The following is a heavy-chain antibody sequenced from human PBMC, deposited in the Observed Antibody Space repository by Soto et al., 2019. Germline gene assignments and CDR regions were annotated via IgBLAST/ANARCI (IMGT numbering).Heavy chain of an antibody. D-gene: IGHD2-2*01. CDR1: VFTFSNYA. V-gene: IGHV3-30-3*01. CDR3: GRCTSTSCHLGSDY. J-gene: IGHJ4*02. Sequence: PGGSLRLSCAASVFTFSNYAMNWVRQAPGKGLEWVALISYDGSNKYYADSVKGRFTISRDSSKNTLYLQMNSLRAADTAVYYCGRCTSTSCHLGSDYWRQGTLVTVSS. CDR2: ISYDGSNK.